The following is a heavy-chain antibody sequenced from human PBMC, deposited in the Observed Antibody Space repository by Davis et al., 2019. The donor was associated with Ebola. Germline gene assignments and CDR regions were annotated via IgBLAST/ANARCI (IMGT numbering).Heavy chain of an antibody. V-gene: IGHV3-23*01. D-gene: IGHD2-2*01. Sequence: GESLKISCAASGFTFSSYAMSWVRQAPGKGLEWVSAISGSGGSTYYADSVKGRFTISRDNSKNTLYLQMNSLRAEDTAVYYCAKDMLGYCSSTSCFPSYGMDVWGQGTTVTVSS. CDR2: ISGSGGST. J-gene: IGHJ6*02. CDR3: AKDMLGYCSSTSCFPSYGMDV. CDR1: GFTFSSYA.